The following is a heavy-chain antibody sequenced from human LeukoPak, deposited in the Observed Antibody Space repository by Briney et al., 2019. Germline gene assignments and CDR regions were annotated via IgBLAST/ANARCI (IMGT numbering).Heavy chain of an antibody. Sequence: SSETLSLTCTVSGGSISNYYWTWIRQPAGRGLEWIGRMSASGSTNYSPSLKSRVTMSVDTSKSQFSLRLNSVTAADTAVYYCARIYYYDSSGYYWFDPWGRGTLVTVSS. V-gene: IGHV4-4*07. J-gene: IGHJ5*02. CDR2: MSASGST. CDR1: GGSISNYY. D-gene: IGHD3-22*01. CDR3: ARIYYYDSSGYYWFDP.